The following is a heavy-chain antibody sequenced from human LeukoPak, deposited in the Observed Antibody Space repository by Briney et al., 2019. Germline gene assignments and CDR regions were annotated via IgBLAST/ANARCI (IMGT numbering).Heavy chain of an antibody. CDR3: ARDRPDWIAAAGTGWFHP. Sequence: ASVKVSCKASGYTFTSYAMHWVRQAPGQRLEWMGWINAGNGNTKYSQKFQGRVTITRDTSASTAYMELSSLRSEDTAVYYCARDRPDWIAAAGTGWFHPWGQGTLVTVSS. J-gene: IGHJ5*02. V-gene: IGHV1-3*01. CDR2: INAGNGNT. D-gene: IGHD6-13*01. CDR1: GYTFTSYA.